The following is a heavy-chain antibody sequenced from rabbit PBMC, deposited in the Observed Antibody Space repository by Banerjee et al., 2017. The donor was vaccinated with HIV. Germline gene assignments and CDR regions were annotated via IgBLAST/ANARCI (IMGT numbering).Heavy chain of an antibody. J-gene: IGHJ6*01. CDR1: GFSFSSSYY. D-gene: IGHD1-1*01. V-gene: IGHV1S45*01. CDR2: IVTGGSGST. Sequence: QEQLVESGGGLVKPQGSLTLTCTASGFSFSSSYYMCWVRQAPGKGLEWIACIVTGGSGSTYYASWAKGRFTISKTSSTTVTLQMTSLTAADTATYFCARAPNANTAAVIGYGSDLWGPGTRVTVS. CDR3: ARAPNANTAAVIGYGSDL.